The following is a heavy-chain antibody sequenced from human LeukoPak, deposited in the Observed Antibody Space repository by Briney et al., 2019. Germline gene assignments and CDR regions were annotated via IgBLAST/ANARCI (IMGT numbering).Heavy chain of an antibody. CDR2: IIPIFGTA. J-gene: IGHJ4*02. CDR1: GGTFSSYA. D-gene: IGHD1-26*01. V-gene: IGHV1-69*05. Sequence: ASVKVSCKASGGTFSSYAISWVRQAPGQGLEWMGRIIPIFGTANYAQKFQGRVTITTDESTSTAYMELISLRSEDTAVYYCAFRTLGRIVGALDYFDYWGQGTLVTVSS. CDR3: AFRTLGRIVGALDYFDY.